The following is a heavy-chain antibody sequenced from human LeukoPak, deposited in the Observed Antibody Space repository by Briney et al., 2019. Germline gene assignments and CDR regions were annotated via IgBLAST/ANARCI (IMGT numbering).Heavy chain of an antibody. CDR2: IYYIGST. J-gene: IGHJ4*02. D-gene: IGHD1-26*01. Sequence: SETLSLTCTVSGGSISSDYWSWIRQPPGKGLEWIGYIYYIGSTNYNPSLKSRITISVDTSKSHFSLKLSSVTAADTAVYYCARVLGATGSSDYWGQGTLVTVSS. CDR3: ARVLGATGSSDY. V-gene: IGHV4-59*01. CDR1: GGSISSDY.